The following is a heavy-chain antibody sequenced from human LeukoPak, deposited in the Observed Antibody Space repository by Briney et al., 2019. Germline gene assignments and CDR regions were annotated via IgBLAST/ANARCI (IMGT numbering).Heavy chain of an antibody. CDR1: GFAFSSYV. V-gene: IGHV3-30*18. D-gene: IGHD3-10*01. CDR3: AKDWVVRGVISY. Sequence: GGSLRLSCAASGFAFSSYVMHWVRQAPGKGLEWVAGISYDGNNKYYAESVKGRFTISRDNSKNTLYLQMNSLRAEDTAVYYCAKDWVVRGVISYWGQGTLVTVSS. J-gene: IGHJ4*02. CDR2: ISYDGNNK.